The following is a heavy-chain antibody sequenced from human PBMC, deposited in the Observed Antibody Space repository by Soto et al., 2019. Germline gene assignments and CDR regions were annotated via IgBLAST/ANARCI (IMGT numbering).Heavy chain of an antibody. CDR2: ISWNSGSI. Sequence: EVQLVESGGGLVQPGRSLRLSCAASGFTFDDYAMHWVRQAPGKGLEWVSGISWNSGSIGYADSVKGRFTISRDNAKNSLYLQMNSLRAEDTALYYCARVGIAAAGPFDYWGQGTLVTVSS. J-gene: IGHJ4*02. D-gene: IGHD6-13*01. CDR1: GFTFDDYA. V-gene: IGHV3-9*01. CDR3: ARVGIAAAGPFDY.